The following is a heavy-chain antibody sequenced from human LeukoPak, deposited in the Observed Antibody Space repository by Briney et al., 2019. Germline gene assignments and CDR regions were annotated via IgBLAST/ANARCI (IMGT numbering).Heavy chain of an antibody. CDR2: NNGDGSTT. D-gene: IGHD2-15*01. J-gene: IGHJ5*02. CDR3: ARDPRNVGLAP. V-gene: IGHV3-74*01. CDR1: GFSLSGYW. Sequence: GGSLRLSCVASGFSLSGYWMYWVRQAPGKGLMYISRNNGDGSTTNYADVVKGRFTMSRDNVKNTLYLQMNSLRVEDTAVYYCARDPRNVGLAPWGQGTLVIVSS.